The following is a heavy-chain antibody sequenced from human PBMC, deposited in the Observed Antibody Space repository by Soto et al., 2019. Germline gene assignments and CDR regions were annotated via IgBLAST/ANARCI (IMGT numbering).Heavy chain of an antibody. J-gene: IGHJ6*02. CDR2: ITQSGSYT. V-gene: IGHV3-11*05. CDR1: GLAFSDYY. CDR3: ARELDGIDV. Sequence: GGSLRLSCAGSGLAFSDYYMSWIRQAPGKGLEWVSYITQSGSYTKYADSVQGRFAISRDNAKNSLYLQMNSLRAEDTAVYYYARELDGIDVWGQGTTVTVSS.